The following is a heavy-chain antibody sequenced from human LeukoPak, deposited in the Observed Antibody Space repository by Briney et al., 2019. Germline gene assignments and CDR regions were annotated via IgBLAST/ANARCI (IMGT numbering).Heavy chain of an antibody. CDR2: MNPNSGNT. J-gene: IGHJ4*02. CDR3: ARQPLVGATAFDY. V-gene: IGHV1-8*01. D-gene: IGHD1-26*01. CDR1: GYTFTSYD. Sequence: ASVKVSCKASGYTFTSYDINWVRQATGQGLEWMGWMNPNSGNTGYAQKFQSRVTMTRNTSISTAYMELSSLRSEDTAVYYCARQPLVGATAFDYWGQGTLVTVSS.